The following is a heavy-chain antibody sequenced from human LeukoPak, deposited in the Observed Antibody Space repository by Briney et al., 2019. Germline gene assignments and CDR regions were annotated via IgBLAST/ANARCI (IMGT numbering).Heavy chain of an antibody. CDR2: IYPGGSDT. CDR3: ATALRSGGFDP. D-gene: IGHD4-17*01. CDR1: GYSFSNYW. V-gene: IGHV5-51*01. J-gene: IGHJ5*02. Sequence: GESLKISCKGSGYSFSNYWIAWVRQMPGQGLESMGIIYPGGSDTRYSPSFQGQVTISADKSISTAYLQWSSLKASDTAMYYCATALRSGGFDPWGQGTLVTVSS.